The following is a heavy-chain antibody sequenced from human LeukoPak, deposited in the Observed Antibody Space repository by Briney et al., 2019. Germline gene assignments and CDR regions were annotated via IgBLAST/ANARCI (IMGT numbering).Heavy chain of an antibody. CDR3: ARDGFERDSSSWWYYFDY. J-gene: IGHJ4*02. D-gene: IGHD6-13*01. Sequence: SGTLSLTCAVSGGSISSGNWWSWVRQPPGKGLQWIGEIFHSGSTNYNPSLKSRVTISVDTSKNQFSLKLSSVTAADTAVYYCARDGFERDSSSWWYYFDYWGQGTLVTVSS. V-gene: IGHV4-4*02. CDR1: GGSISSGNW. CDR2: IFHSGST.